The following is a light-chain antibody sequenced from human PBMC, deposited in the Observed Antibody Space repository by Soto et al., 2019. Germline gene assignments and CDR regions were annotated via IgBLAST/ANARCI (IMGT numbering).Light chain of an antibody. CDR1: NSDVGGSKY. J-gene: IGLJ3*02. CDR3: SSSTNDNTLV. CDR2: EIT. V-gene: IGLV2-14*01. Sequence: QSALTQPASVSGSPGQSIIISCTGTNSDVGGSKYVSWFQHHPGKAPKLIIYEITYRPSGISNRFSASKSGNSASLTISGLQTEDEADYYCSSSTNDNTLVFGGGTKLTVL.